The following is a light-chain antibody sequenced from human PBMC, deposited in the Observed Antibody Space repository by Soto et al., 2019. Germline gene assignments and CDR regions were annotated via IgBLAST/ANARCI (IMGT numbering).Light chain of an antibody. V-gene: IGLV2-23*02. CDR1: SSEVGSYNL. CDR2: EVS. CDR3: CSYAGSSTMV. Sequence: QSALAHPASVPRSPGQSITISCTGTSSEVGSYNLVSWYQQHPGKAPKLMIYEVSKRPSGVSNRFSGSKSGNTASLTISGFQAEDEADYYCCSYAGSSTMVFGTGTKVTV. J-gene: IGLJ1*01.